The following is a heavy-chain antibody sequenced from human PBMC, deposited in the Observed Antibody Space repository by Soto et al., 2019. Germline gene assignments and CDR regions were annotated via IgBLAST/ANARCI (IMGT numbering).Heavy chain of an antibody. Sequence: QVQLQESGPGLVKPSQTLSLTCTVSGGSISSGDYYWSWIRQPPGKGLEWIGYIYYSGSTYYNPCLKSPVTISVDTSKNQFSLKLSYVTAADTAVYYCASQIPSRIVGATEDAFDIWGQGTMVTVSS. CDR2: IYYSGST. J-gene: IGHJ3*02. CDR1: GGSISSGDYY. V-gene: IGHV4-30-4*01. CDR3: ASQIPSRIVGATEDAFDI. D-gene: IGHD1-26*01.